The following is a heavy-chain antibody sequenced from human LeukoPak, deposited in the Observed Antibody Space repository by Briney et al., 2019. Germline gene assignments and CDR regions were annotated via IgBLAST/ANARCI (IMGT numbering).Heavy chain of an antibody. CDR2: ISSSGSTI. J-gene: IGHJ5*02. V-gene: IGHV3-11*04. CDR1: GFTFSDYY. D-gene: IGHD3-3*01. Sequence: AGGSLRLSSAASGFTFSDYYMSWIRQAPGKGLEWVSYISSSGSTIYYADSVKGRFTISRDNAKNSLYLQMNSLRAEDTAVYYCARSPSFGWFDPWGQGTLVTVSS. CDR3: ARSPSFGWFDP.